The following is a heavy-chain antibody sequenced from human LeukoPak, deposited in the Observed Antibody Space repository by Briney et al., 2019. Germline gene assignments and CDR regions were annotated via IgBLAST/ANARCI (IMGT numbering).Heavy chain of an antibody. CDR3: ARVTPYYYDSSGYYRAARLDY. CDR1: GGSISGYY. J-gene: IGHJ4*02. D-gene: IGHD3-22*01. V-gene: IGHV4-34*01. CDR2: INHSGST. Sequence: SSETLSLTCTVSGGSISGYYWSWIRQPPGKGLEWIGEINHSGSTNYNPSLKSRVTISVDTSKNQFSLKLSSVTAADTAVYYCARVTPYYYDSSGYYRAARLDYWGQGTLVTVSS.